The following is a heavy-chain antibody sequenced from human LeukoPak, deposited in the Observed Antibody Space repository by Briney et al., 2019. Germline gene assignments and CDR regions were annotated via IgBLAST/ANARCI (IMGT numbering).Heavy chain of an antibody. CDR2: ISAYNGNT. D-gene: IGHD4-17*01. CDR1: GCTFTSYG. CDR3: ARDPDDYGDYADAFDI. Sequence: ASVKVSCKASGCTFTSYGISWVRQAPGQGLEWMGWISAYNGNTNYAQKLQGRVTMTTDTSTSTAYMELRSLRSDDTAVYYCARDPDDYGDYADAFDIWGQGTMVTVSS. V-gene: IGHV1-18*01. J-gene: IGHJ3*02.